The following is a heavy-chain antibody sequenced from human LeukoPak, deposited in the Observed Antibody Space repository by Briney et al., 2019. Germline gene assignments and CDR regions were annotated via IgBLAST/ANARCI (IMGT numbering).Heavy chain of an antibody. CDR1: GFTFTTYW. CDR3: AKDYAVGSIDY. J-gene: IGHJ4*02. CDR2: ISRSGEST. D-gene: IGHD3-16*01. V-gene: IGHV3-23*01. Sequence: GGSLRLSCAASGFTFTTYWMSWIRQAPGKGLEWVSSISRSGESTFYADSVRGRFTISRDNSKNTVSLQMESLRAEDTALYYCAKDYAVGSIDYWGQGTLVTVSS.